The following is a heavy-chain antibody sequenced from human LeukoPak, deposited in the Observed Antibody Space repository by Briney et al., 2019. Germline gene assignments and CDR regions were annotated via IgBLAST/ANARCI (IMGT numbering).Heavy chain of an antibody. CDR2: IYPGDSST. CDR3: AREGNDY. CDR1: GYTFASYW. J-gene: IGHJ4*02. Sequence: KVSCKASGYTFASYWIGWVRQMPGKGLEWMGIIYPGDSSTRYSPSFEGQVTISADTSISTTYMQWSSLKASDSATYYCAREGNDYWGQGTLVTVSS. V-gene: IGHV5-51*01.